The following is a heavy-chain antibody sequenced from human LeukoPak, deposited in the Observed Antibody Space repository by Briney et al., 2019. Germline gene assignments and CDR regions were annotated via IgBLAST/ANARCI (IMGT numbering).Heavy chain of an antibody. CDR3: ARVQVSDDNWGFFDY. V-gene: IGHV1-18*01. D-gene: IGHD1-1*01. Sequence: ASVKVSCKASGYTFTNYGISWVRQAPGQGLEWMGWISAYNGNTNYAQKLQGRVTMTRETSISTAYMELSRLSSDDTAVYYCARVQVSDDNWGFFDYWGQGTLVTVSS. CDR1: GYTFTNYG. CDR2: ISAYNGNT. J-gene: IGHJ4*02.